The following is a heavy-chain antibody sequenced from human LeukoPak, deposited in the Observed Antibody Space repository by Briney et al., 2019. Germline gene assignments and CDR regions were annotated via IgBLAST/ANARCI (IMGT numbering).Heavy chain of an antibody. Sequence: GGSLRLSCAASGFTFSSYSMNWVRQAPGKGLEWVSSISSSSSYIYYADSVKGRFTISRDNAKNSLYLQMNSLRAEDTAVYYCARLESGWGELNYWGQGTLVTVSS. J-gene: IGHJ4*02. CDR2: ISSSSSYI. D-gene: IGHD3-16*01. CDR1: GFTFSSYS. V-gene: IGHV3-21*01. CDR3: ARLESGWGELNY.